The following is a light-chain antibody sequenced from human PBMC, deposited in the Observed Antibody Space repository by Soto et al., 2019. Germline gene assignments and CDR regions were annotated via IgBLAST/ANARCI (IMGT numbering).Light chain of an antibody. CDR2: SNN. V-gene: IGLV1-44*01. J-gene: IGLJ1*01. CDR1: SSNIGGTNY. Sequence: QSVLTQPPSASGTPGQKVFISCSGSSSNIGGTNYAYWYQQLPGAAPKLLMHSNNLRPSGVPERISGSKFGTSASLAISGLQPEDEADYCCAAWDDSLNEDVFGDGTKLTVL. CDR3: AAWDDSLNEDV.